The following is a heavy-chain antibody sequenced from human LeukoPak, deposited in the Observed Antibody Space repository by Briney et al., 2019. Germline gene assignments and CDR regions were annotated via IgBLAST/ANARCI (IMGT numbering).Heavy chain of an antibody. V-gene: IGHV4-34*01. CDR2: INHSGST. D-gene: IGHD3-22*01. J-gene: IGHJ4*02. CDR1: GGSFSGYY. Sequence: PSETLSLTCAVYGGSFSGYYWSWIRQPPGKGLEWIGEINHSGSTNYNPSLKSRVTISVDTSKNQFSLKLSSVTAADTAVYYCARGLSMGEYYYDSSGLDYWGQGTLVTVSS. CDR3: ARGLSMGEYYYDSSGLDY.